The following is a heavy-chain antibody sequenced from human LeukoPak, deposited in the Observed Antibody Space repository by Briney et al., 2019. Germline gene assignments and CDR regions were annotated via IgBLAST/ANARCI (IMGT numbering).Heavy chain of an antibody. CDR1: RFTFSNYA. Sequence: GGSLRLSCAASRFTFSNYAMSWVRQAAGKGLEWVSGITSGHSTFYADSVKGRFTISRDNSENTVYLQMNSLRAEDTAVYYCAKDYPECTGTTCSGEAFFDYWGQGTLVTVSS. D-gene: IGHD2-2*01. V-gene: IGHV3-23*01. J-gene: IGHJ4*02. CDR2: ITSGHST. CDR3: AKDYPECTGTTCSGEAFFDY.